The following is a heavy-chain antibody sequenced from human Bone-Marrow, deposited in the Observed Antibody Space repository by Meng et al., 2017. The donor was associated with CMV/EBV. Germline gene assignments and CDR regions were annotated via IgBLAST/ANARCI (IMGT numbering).Heavy chain of an antibody. V-gene: IGHV4-34*01. CDR2: INHGGTT. D-gene: IGHD2-2*01. CDR1: GGSFSGYY. CDR3: ARAYCSGTSCSDY. J-gene: IGHJ4*02. Sequence: SETLSLTCTVYGGSFSGYYWSWIRQPPGKGLEWIGEINHGGTTNYSPSLKSRVTISVDTSKNQFSLNLSSVTAADTAVYYCARAYCSGTSCSDYWGQGTLVTVSS.